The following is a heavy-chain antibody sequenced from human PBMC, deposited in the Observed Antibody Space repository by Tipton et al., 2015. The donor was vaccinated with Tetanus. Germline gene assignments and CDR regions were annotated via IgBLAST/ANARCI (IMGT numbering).Heavy chain of an antibody. Sequence: QVQLVQSGPEMKKPGASVKVSCKASGYTFTGYYMYWVRQAPGQGLEWMGWIDPNSGGTVYAQKFQGGVTMTRDTSISTAYLELSSLRSDDTAVYYCAGDRGDYIYYGMDVWGPGTTVTVS. CDR2: IDPNSGGT. J-gene: IGHJ6*02. V-gene: IGHV1-2*02. CDR3: AGDRGDYIYYGMDV. CDR1: GYTFTGYY. D-gene: IGHD3-22*01.